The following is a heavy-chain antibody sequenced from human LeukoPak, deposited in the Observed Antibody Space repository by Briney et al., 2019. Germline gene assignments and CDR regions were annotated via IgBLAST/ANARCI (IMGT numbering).Heavy chain of an antibody. V-gene: IGHV3-7*01. J-gene: IGHJ3*02. D-gene: IGHD2-15*01. CDR3: ARDVHCSGGSCYPDAFDI. CDR2: IKQDGSEK. CDR1: GFTFSSYW. Sequence: GGSLRLSCAASGFTFSSYWMSWVRQAPGKGLEWVANIKQDGSEKYYVDSVKGRFTTSRDNAKNSLYLQMNSLRAEDTAVYYCARDVHCSGGSCYPDAFDIWGQGTMVTVSS.